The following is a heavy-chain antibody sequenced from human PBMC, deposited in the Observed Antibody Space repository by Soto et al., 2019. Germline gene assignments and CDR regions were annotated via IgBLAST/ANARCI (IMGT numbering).Heavy chain of an antibody. CDR3: ARHPRECSGGSCYPYYYYYYMDV. D-gene: IGHD2-15*01. CDR1: GGSISSYY. J-gene: IGHJ6*03. Sequence: SETLSLTCTVSGGSISSYYWSWIRQPPGKGLEWFVYIYYSGSTNYNPSLKSRVTISVDTSKNQFSLKLSSVTAADTAVYYCARHPRECSGGSCYPYYYYYYMDVWGKGTTVTVSS. CDR2: IYYSGST. V-gene: IGHV4-59*08.